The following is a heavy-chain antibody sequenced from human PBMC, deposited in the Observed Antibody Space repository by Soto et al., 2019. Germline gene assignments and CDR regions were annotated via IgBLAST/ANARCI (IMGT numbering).Heavy chain of an antibody. CDR1: GDSVSSNSAA. CDR2: TYYRSKWYN. J-gene: IGHJ6*02. Sequence: PQTLSLTCAISGDSVSSNSAAWNWISQSPSRGLEWLGRTYYRSKWYNDYAVSVKSRITINPDTSKNQFSLQLNSVTPEDTAVYYCARASLGPYDFWSGYISMDVWGQGTTVTVSS. CDR3: ARASLGPYDFWSGYISMDV. V-gene: IGHV6-1*01. D-gene: IGHD3-3*01.